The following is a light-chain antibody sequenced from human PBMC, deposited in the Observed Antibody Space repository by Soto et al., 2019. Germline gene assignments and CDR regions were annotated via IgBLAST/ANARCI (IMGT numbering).Light chain of an antibody. CDR3: QQYDNIRVT. CDR2: DGY. V-gene: IGKV1-33*01. Sequence: DIQMTQSPSSLSASIGDRVTISCHASEDISHYVNWYQQQPGKAPKLLIYDGYELQTGVPSRFSGSGSKTDFYLTISSLRPEDFASYYCQQYDNIRVTFGPGTRVDIK. CDR1: EDISHY. J-gene: IGKJ3*01.